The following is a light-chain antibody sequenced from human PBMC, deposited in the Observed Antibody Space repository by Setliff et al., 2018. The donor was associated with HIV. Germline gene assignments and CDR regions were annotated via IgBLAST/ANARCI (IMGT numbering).Light chain of an antibody. J-gene: IGLJ1*01. V-gene: IGLV3-1*01. CDR3: QAWDSSTAAYV. CDR2: QDN. Sequence: SYALTQPPSVSVSPGQTASITCSGDKLGDKYACWYQQKPGQSPVLVMYQDNKRPSGIPERFSGSNSGNTATLTISGTQAMDEADYYCQAWDSSTAAYVFGTGTKVTVL. CDR1: KLGDKY.